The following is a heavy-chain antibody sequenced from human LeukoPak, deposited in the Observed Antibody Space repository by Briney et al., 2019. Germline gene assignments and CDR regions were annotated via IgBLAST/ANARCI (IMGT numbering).Heavy chain of an antibody. CDR2: IYHSGST. CDR1: GGSISSGGYS. V-gene: IGHV4-30-2*01. D-gene: IGHD2-15*01. Sequence: SETLSLTCAVSGGSISSGGYSWSWVRQPPGKGLEWIGYIYHSGSTYCNPSLKSRVTISVDTSKNQFSLKLSSVTAADTAVYYCARELRYCSGDSCYSGDYWGQGTLVTVSS. CDR3: ARELRYCSGDSCYSGDY. J-gene: IGHJ4*02.